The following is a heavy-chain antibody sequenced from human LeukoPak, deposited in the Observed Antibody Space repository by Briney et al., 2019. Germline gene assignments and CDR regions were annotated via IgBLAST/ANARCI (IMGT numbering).Heavy chain of an antibody. Sequence: GSLRLSCAASGFTFSNAWMSWVRQAPGKGLEWVGRIKSKTDGGTTDYAAPVKGRFTISRDDSKNTLYLQMNSLKTEDTAVYYCTTRTTGKRRFLDYWGQGTLVTVSS. CDR3: TTRTTGKRRFLDY. D-gene: IGHD3-3*01. J-gene: IGHJ4*02. CDR1: GFTFSNAW. CDR2: IKSKTDGGTT. V-gene: IGHV3-15*01.